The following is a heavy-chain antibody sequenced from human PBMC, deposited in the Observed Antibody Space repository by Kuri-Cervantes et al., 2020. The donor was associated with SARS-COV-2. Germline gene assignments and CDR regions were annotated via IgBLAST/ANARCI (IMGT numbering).Heavy chain of an antibody. CDR3: AREPGVGGWFDP. CDR1: GGSFSGYY. CDR2: IYYSGST. V-gene: IGHV4-59*01. J-gene: IGHJ5*02. D-gene: IGHD3-16*01. Sequence: ESLKIPCAVYGGSFSGYYWSWIRQPPGKGLEWIGYIYYSGSTNYNPSLKRRVTISVDTSKNQFSLKLSSVTAADTAVYYCAREPGVGGWFDPWGQGTLVTVSS.